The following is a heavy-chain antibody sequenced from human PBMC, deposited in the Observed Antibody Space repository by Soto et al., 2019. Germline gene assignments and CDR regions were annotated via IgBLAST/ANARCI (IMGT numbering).Heavy chain of an antibody. CDR1: GYTFTSYY. J-gene: IGHJ5*02. CDR2: INPSGGST. Sequence: ASVKVSCKASGYTFTSYYMHWVRQAPGQGLEWMGIINPSGGSTSYAQKFQGRVTMTRDTSTSTVYMELSSLRSEDTAVYYCVSYSITCSVVPAARGPLFDPWGQGTLVTVSS. CDR3: VSYSITCSVVPAARGPLFDP. D-gene: IGHD2-2*01. V-gene: IGHV1-46*01.